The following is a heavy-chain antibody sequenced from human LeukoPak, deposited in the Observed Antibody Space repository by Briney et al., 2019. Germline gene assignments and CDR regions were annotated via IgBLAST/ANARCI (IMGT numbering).Heavy chain of an antibody. CDR1: GGSISGYY. Sequence: SETLSLTCTVSGGSISGYYWSWIRQPPGKGLECIGYIYYSGSTNYNPSLKSRVTISVDTSKNQFSLKLSSVTAADTAVYYCARGQVPDIVVVVAATYFDYWGQGTLVTVSS. V-gene: IGHV4-59*12. CDR2: IYYSGST. CDR3: ARGQVPDIVVVVAATYFDY. J-gene: IGHJ4*02. D-gene: IGHD2-15*01.